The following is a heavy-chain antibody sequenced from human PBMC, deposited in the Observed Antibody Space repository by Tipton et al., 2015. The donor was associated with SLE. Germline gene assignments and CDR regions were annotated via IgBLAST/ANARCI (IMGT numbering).Heavy chain of an antibody. V-gene: IGHV4-61*02. Sequence: TLSLTCTVSGDSIRSGSYYWSWIRQPAGKGLEWIGRIYSSGSANYNPSLRSRVTISVDTSKNQFSLKLTSVTAAETAVYYCARNLWGFHFYYMDVWGKGTTVTVSS. CDR2: IYSSGSA. CDR3: ARNLWGFHFYYMDV. CDR1: GDSIRSGSYY. D-gene: IGHD3-16*01. J-gene: IGHJ6*03.